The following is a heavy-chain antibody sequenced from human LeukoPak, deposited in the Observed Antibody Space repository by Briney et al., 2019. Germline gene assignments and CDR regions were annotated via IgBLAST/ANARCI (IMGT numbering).Heavy chain of an antibody. J-gene: IGHJ4*02. CDR3: ARGSSWYDPIDY. CDR2: IRYDGEKQ. V-gene: IGHV3-30*02. CDR1: GLTFSSYG. D-gene: IGHD6-13*01. Sequence: GSLRLSCAASGLTFSSYGMHWVRQAPGKGLEWLTFIRYDGEKQHYVDSVKGRFTISRDNSKDTLYLQMNSLRAEDTAVYYCARGSSWYDPIDYWGQGTLVTVSS.